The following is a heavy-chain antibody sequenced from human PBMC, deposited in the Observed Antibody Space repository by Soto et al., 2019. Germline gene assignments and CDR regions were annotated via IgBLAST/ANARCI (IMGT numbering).Heavy chain of an antibody. D-gene: IGHD3-10*01. Sequence: EVQLLESGGGLVQPGGSLRLSCAASGFTFSSYAMSWVRQAPGKGLEWVSAISGSGGSTYYADSVKGRFTISRDNSKNTLYLQMNSLRAEDTAVYYCAKFFPRWFGERGMHYYYYYMDVWGKGTTVTVSS. CDR2: ISGSGGST. CDR3: AKFFPRWFGERGMHYYYYYMDV. J-gene: IGHJ6*03. V-gene: IGHV3-23*01. CDR1: GFTFSSYA.